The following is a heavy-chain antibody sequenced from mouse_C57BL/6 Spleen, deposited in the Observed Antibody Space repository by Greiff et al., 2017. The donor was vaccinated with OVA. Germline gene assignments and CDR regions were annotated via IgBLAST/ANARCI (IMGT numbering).Heavy chain of an antibody. D-gene: IGHD2-4*01. CDR2: IRSKSNNYAT. CDR3: VTGDYEGFAY. J-gene: IGHJ3*01. CDR1: GFSFNTYA. V-gene: IGHV10-1*01. Sequence: GGGLVQPKGSLTLSCAASGFSFNTYAMNWVRQAPGKGLEWVARIRSKSNNYATYYADSVKDRFTISRDDSESMLYLQMNNLKTEDTAMYYCVTGDYEGFAYWGQGTLVTVSA.